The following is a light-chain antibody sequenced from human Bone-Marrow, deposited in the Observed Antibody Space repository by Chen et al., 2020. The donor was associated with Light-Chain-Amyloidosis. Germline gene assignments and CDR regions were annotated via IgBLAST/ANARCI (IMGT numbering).Light chain of an antibody. J-gene: IGLJ3*02. CDR2: DDS. CDR3: QVWDGSRGRPV. V-gene: IGLV3-21*02. Sequence: SYVLTQPSSVSVAPGQTATIACGGNNIGSTSVHWYQQTPGQAPLLVVYDDSDRPSGIPERLAGSNAGHTRTLTSSRVEVVDEADYFGQVWDGSRGRPVFGGGTKLTVL. CDR1: NIGSTS.